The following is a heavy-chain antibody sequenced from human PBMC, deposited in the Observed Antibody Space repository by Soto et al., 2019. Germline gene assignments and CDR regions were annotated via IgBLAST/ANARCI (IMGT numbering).Heavy chain of an antibody. V-gene: IGHV1-69*13. J-gene: IGHJ6*02. CDR1: GGTFSSYA. CDR3: AREVYYYGSGSSHYYYGMDV. Sequence: SVKVSCKASGGTFSSYAISWVRQAPGQGLEWMGGIIPIFGTANYAQKFQGRVTITADESTSTAYMELSSLRSEDTAVYYCAREVYYYGSGSSHYYYGMDVWGQGTTVTVSS. CDR2: IIPIFGTA. D-gene: IGHD3-10*01.